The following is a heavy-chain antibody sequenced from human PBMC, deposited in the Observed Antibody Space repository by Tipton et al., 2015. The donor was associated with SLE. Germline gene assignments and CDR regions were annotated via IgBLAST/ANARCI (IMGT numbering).Heavy chain of an antibody. CDR2: IWYDGSYK. CDR3: AKEGGDDSSGYMHY. J-gene: IGHJ4*02. Sequence: RSLRLSCAASGFTFNSYSMHWVRQAPGKGLEWVAVIWYDGSYKYYGDSVKGRFTISRDNSKNTLYLQMNSLRDEDTAVYYCAKEGGDDSSGYMHYWGKGTLVTVSP. V-gene: IGHV3-33*06. CDR1: GFTFNSYS. D-gene: IGHD3-22*01.